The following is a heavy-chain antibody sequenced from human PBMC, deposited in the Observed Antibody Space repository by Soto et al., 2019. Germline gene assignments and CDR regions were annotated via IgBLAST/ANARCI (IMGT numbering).Heavy chain of an antibody. V-gene: IGHV1-46*01. CDR1: GYTFTSYY. Sequence: ASVKVSCTASGYTFTSYYMHWVRQAPGQGLEWMGIINPSGGSTSYAQKFQGRVTMTRDTSTSTVYMELSSLRSEDTAVYYCARVTITFGRAFDNWGQGTLVTVSS. CDR2: INPSGGST. D-gene: IGHD3-16*01. J-gene: IGHJ4*02. CDR3: ARVTITFGRAFDN.